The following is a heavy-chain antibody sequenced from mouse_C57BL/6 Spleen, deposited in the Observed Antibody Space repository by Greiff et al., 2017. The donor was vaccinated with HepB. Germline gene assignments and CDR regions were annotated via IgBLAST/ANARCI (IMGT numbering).Heavy chain of an antibody. J-gene: IGHJ1*03. V-gene: IGHV2-6-1*01. CDR3: ARHYYGSSYWYFDV. Sequence: QVQLKESGPGLVAPSQSLSITCTVSGFSLTSYGVHWVRQPPGKGLEWLVVIWSDGSTTYNSALKSRLSIIKDNSKSQVFLKMNSPQTDDTAMYYCARHYYGSSYWYFDVWGTGTTVTVSS. D-gene: IGHD1-1*01. CDR1: GFSLTSYG. CDR2: IWSDGST.